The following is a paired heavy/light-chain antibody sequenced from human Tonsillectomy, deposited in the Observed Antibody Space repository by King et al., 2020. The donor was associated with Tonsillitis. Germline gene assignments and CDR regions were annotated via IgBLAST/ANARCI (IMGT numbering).Light chain of an antibody. CDR3: QSYDNSLSGYV. CDR2: LNS. CDR1: SSNIGAGYD. Sequence: QSVLTQPPSVSGAPGQRVTISCTGSSSNIGAGYDVHWYQQLPGTAPKLLIYLNSNRPSGVPDRFSGSKSGTSATLAITGLLPEDEADYYCQSYDNSLSGYVFAPGTKVTVL. V-gene: IGLV1-40*01. J-gene: IGLJ1*01.
Heavy chain of an antibody. D-gene: IGHD3-3*01. CDR1: GGTSTNYA. CDR3: AKWSHPRYDLWSGYYGAQTVTFFDF. V-gene: IGHV1-69*06. Sequence: QVQLVQSGAEVKKPGSSVKVSCKASGGTSTNYAISWLRQAPGQGLEWMGGIIPIFGTTNYAQNFQARVTITADKSTNTAYMELTHLSSEDTAIFYCAKWSHPRYDLWSGYYGAQTVTFFDFWGQGTLVTVSS. J-gene: IGHJ4*02. CDR2: IIPIFGTT.